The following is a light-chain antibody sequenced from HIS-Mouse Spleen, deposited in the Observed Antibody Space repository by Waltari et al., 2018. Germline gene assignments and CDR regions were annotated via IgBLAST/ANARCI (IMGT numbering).Light chain of an antibody. CDR2: EDS. CDR3: YSTDSSGNHRV. J-gene: IGLJ2*01. Sequence: SYELTQPPSVSVSPGQTARLTCSGDALPKKYAYWYQQNSGQAPVLVIYEDSKRPSGIPERFSGSSSGTMATLTISGAQVEDEADYYCYSTDSSGNHRVFGGGTKLTVL. V-gene: IGLV3-10*01. CDR1: ALPKKY.